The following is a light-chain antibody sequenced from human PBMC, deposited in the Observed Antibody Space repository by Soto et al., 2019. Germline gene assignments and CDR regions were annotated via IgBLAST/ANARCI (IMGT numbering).Light chain of an antibody. Sequence: AIRMTQSPSSFSASTGDRVTITCRASQGISSYLAWYQQKPGKAPKLLIYAASTLQSGVPSRFGGSGSGTDFTLTISCLQSEDFPTYYCQQYYSYPRTFGKGTKVDIK. V-gene: IGKV1-8*01. CDR1: QGISSY. CDR2: AAS. CDR3: QQYYSYPRT. J-gene: IGKJ1*01.